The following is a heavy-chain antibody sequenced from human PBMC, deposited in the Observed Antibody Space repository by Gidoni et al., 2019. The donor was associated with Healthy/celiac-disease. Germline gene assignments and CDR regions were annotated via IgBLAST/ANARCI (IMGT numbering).Heavy chain of an antibody. CDR2: ISDDGSNK. D-gene: IGHD1-26*01. J-gene: IGHJ3*02. Sequence: QVQLVASGGGVVQPGRSLRLSCAASGFTFSSYAMHGVRQAPGKGLEWVAGISDDGSNKYYADSVKGRFTISRDNSKNTLYLQMNSLRAEETAVYYCARGGVGASSGGDAFDIWGQGTMVTVSS. CDR3: ARGGVGASSGGDAFDI. V-gene: IGHV3-30-3*01. CDR1: GFTFSSYA.